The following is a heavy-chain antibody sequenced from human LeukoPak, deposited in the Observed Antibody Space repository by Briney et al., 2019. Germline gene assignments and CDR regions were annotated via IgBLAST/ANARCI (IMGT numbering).Heavy chain of an antibody. D-gene: IGHD2-2*01. CDR2: IASDGSST. V-gene: IGHV3-74*01. CDR3: ARDPGDCSSTSCYSGYYYYGMDV. J-gene: IGHJ6*02. Sequence: GGSLRLSCAASGFTFSSYWMNWVRQAPGKGLVWVSRIASDGSSTTYADSVKGRFSISRDNAKNTLYLQMNSLRVEDTAVYYCARDPGDCSSTSCYSGYYYYGMDVWGQGTTVTVSS. CDR1: GFTFSSYW.